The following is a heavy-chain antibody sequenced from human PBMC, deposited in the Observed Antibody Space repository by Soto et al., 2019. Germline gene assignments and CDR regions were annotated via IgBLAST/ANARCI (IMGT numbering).Heavy chain of an antibody. Sequence: QVQLVESGGGVVQPGRSLRLSCAASGFTFSSYGMHWVRQAPGKGLEWVAVISYDGSNKYYADSVKGRFTISRDNSKNTLYLQMNSLRAEDTAVYYCAKDRARLAAAGTLDYWVQGTLVTVSS. CDR2: ISYDGSNK. CDR1: GFTFSSYG. V-gene: IGHV3-30*18. CDR3: AKDRARLAAAGTLDY. D-gene: IGHD6-13*01. J-gene: IGHJ4*02.